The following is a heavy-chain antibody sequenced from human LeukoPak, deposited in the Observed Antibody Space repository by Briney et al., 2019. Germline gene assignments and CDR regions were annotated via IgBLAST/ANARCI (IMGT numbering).Heavy chain of an antibody. D-gene: IGHD6-13*01. CDR3: TRWGSWPYDY. J-gene: IGHJ4*02. CDR2: MNYSGGA. CDR1: GGTISGHS. V-gene: IGHV4-34*01. Sequence: SETLSLTCAVYGGTISGHSWTWIRQPPGKGLEWIGEMNYSGGANYNPSLESRLTMSVDSSKNQFSLKLSSVSAADTAVYYCTRWGSWPYDYWGQGTLVTVSS.